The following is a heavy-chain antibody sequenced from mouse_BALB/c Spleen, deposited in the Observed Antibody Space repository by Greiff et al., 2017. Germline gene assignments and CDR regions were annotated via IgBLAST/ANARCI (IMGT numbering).Heavy chain of an antibody. V-gene: IGHV5-6-5*01. Sequence: EVNLVESGGGLVKPGGSLKLSCAASGFTFSSYAMSWVRQTPEKRLEWVASISSGGSTYYPDSVKGRFTISRDNARNILYLQMSSLRSEDTAMYYCARGQGSPWFAYWGQGTLVTVSA. J-gene: IGHJ3*01. CDR3: ARGQGSPWFAY. CDR1: GFTFSSYA. D-gene: IGHD1-1*02. CDR2: ISSGGST.